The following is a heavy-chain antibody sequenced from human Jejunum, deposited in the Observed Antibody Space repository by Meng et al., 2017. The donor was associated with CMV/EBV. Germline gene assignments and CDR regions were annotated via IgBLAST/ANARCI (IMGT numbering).Heavy chain of an antibody. D-gene: IGHD1-26*01. V-gene: IGHV1-2*02. CDR3: AKDGGSYLDYYFDY. Sequence: YPCPGYYIHWVRQAPGQGLEWMGWINPNTGGTNSAQKFQGRVAMTRDTSINTAYMELTRLRSDDTAVYYCAKDGGSYLDYYFDYWGQGTLVTVSS. CDR2: INPNTGGT. J-gene: IGHJ4*02. CDR1: YPCPGYY.